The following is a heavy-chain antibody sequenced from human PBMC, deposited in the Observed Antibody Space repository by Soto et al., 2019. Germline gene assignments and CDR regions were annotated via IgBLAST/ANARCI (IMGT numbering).Heavy chain of an antibody. Sequence: SETLSLTCTVSGGSISSYYGSWIRQPPGKGLEWIGYIYYSGSTNYNPSLKSRVTISVDTSKNQFSLKLSSVTAADTAVYYCASLRHCSGGSCYQDDYWGQGTLVTVSS. CDR2: IYYSGST. CDR1: GGSISSYY. CDR3: ASLRHCSGGSCYQDDY. J-gene: IGHJ4*02. V-gene: IGHV4-59*01. D-gene: IGHD2-15*01.